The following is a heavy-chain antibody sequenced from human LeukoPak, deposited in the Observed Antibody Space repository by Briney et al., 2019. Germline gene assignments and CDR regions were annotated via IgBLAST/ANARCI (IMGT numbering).Heavy chain of an antibody. J-gene: IGHJ5*02. CDR1: GGSFSKYA. V-gene: IGHV1-69*13. Sequence: SVKVSCKASGGSFSKYAISWVRQAPGQGLEWMGGIIPIFGTANYAQKSQGRVTITADESTSTAYMELSSLRSEDTAVYYCARGSGTRAPFDPWGQGTLVTVSS. CDR3: ARGSGTRAPFDP. CDR2: IIPIFGTA. D-gene: IGHD3-10*01.